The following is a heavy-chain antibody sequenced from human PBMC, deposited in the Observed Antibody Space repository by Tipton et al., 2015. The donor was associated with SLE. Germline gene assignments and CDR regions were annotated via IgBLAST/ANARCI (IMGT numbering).Heavy chain of an antibody. CDR1: GGSISSYY. D-gene: IGHD5-24*01. V-gene: IGHV4-59*01. Sequence: TLSLTCTVSGGSISSYYWSWIRQPPGKGLEWIGYIYYSGSTHYNPSLKSRVTISVDTSKNQFSLKLSSVTAADTAVYYCARKVNGQRWLQWGAFDIWGQGTMVTVSS. CDR2: IYYSGST. CDR3: ARKVNGQRWLQWGAFDI. J-gene: IGHJ3*02.